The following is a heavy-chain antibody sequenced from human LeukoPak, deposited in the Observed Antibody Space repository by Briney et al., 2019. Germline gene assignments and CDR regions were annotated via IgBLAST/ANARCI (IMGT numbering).Heavy chain of an antibody. CDR1: GFTFNRFG. CDR2: IWYDGSNK. Sequence: GGSLRLSCATSGFTFNRFGMHWVRRAPGKGLEWVAVIWYDGSNKDYADSVKGRFTISRDNSKNTLYLQMSGLRAEDTAVYYCATSAHIEVGTAPPPDYWGQGILVTVTS. V-gene: IGHV3-33*01. CDR3: ATSAHIEVGTAPPPDY. D-gene: IGHD2-21*02. J-gene: IGHJ4*02.